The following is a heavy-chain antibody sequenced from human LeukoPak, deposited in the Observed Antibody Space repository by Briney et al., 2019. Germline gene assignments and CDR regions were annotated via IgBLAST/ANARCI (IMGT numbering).Heavy chain of an antibody. J-gene: IGHJ4*02. V-gene: IGHV3-21*01. D-gene: IGHD6-6*01. Sequence: GGSLRLSCAASGFTFRSYSMSWVRQAPGKGLEWVSYISISSYIYYADSVKGRFTISRDNTKNSLYLQMNSLRAEGTAVYYCARGGMYSSSEHFDYWGQGTLVTVSS. CDR3: ARGGMYSSSEHFDY. CDR1: GFTFRSYS. CDR2: ISISSYI.